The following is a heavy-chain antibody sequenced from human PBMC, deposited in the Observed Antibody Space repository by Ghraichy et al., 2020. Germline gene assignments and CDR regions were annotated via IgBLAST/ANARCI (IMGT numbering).Heavy chain of an antibody. J-gene: IGHJ4*02. D-gene: IGHD1-26*01. CDR3: AREGGATIAY. CDR2: IYYSGST. Sequence: SETLSLTCTVSGGSISSYYWSWIRQPPGKGLEWIGYIYYSGSTNYNPSLKSRVTISVDTSKNQFSLKLSSVTAADTAVYYCAREGGATIAYWGQGTLVTVSS. CDR1: GGSISSYY. V-gene: IGHV4-59*01.